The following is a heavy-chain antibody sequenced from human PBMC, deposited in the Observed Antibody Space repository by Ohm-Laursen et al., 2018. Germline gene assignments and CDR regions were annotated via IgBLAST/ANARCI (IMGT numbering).Heavy chain of an antibody. Sequence: GSLRLSCAASGFTFSSYEMTWVRQAPGKGLEWVSYISTSGNKRNYADSVQGRFTISRDDAKNSLSLQMNSLRAEDTAVYYCARLTGYYFDCWGQGTLVTVSS. J-gene: IGHJ4*02. CDR3: ARLTGYYFDC. CDR2: ISTSGNKR. V-gene: IGHV3-48*03. CDR1: GFTFSSYE. D-gene: IGHD3-9*01.